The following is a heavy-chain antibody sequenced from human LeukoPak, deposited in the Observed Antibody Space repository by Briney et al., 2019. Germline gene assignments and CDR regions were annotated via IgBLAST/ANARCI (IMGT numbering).Heavy chain of an antibody. J-gene: IGHJ6*03. D-gene: IGHD2-15*01. V-gene: IGHV1-18*01. CDR2: ISAYNGNT. Sequence: ASVKVSCKASGYTFTSYGIGWVRQAPGQGLEWMGWISAYNGNTNYAQKLQGRVTMTTDKSTSTAYMELSSLRSEDTAVYYCARGGCSGGSCYPRDYYYYYYMDVWGKGTTVTVSS. CDR3: ARGGCSGGSCYPRDYYYYYYMDV. CDR1: GYTFTSYG.